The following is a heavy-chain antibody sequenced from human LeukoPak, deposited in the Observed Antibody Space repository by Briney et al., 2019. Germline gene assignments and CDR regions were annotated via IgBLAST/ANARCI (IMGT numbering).Heavy chain of an antibody. CDR3: ASPMGCDILTGLDFDY. CDR1: GFTFSRFG. D-gene: IGHD3-9*01. Sequence: PGGSLRLSCAASGFTFSRFGMHWVRQAPGKGLEWVAVISYDGSNKYYADSVKGRFTISRDNSKNTLYLQMNSLRAEDTAVYYCASPMGCDILTGLDFDYWGQGTLVTVSS. J-gene: IGHJ4*02. V-gene: IGHV3-30*03. CDR2: ISYDGSNK.